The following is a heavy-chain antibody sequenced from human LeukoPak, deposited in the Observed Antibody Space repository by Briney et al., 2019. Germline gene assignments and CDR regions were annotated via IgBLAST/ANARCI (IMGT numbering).Heavy chain of an antibody. CDR3: ARLYCSIPSRRLLDY. D-gene: IGHD2-2*01. CDR1: GYSFTSYW. Sequence: GESLKISCKGSGYSFTSYWIGWVRQIPGKGLEWMGIIYPGDSDTRYSPSFQGQVTIPADKSISTAYLQWSSLKPSDTAMHYCARLYCSIPSRRLLDYWGQGTLVTVS. CDR2: IYPGDSDT. V-gene: IGHV5-51*01. J-gene: IGHJ4*02.